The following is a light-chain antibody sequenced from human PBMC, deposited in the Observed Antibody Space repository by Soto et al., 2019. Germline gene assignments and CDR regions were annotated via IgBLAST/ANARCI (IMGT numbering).Light chain of an antibody. CDR1: QSITSY. J-gene: IGKJ1*01. CDR3: QQYNSYRT. Sequence: PASQSITSYFNCYQQTHRRAPRLLIYSTSTLPSGVPSNFSRSASGTDFTLTISSLQPEDFATYYCQQYNSYRTFGQGTKVDI. V-gene: IGKV1-39*01. CDR2: STS.